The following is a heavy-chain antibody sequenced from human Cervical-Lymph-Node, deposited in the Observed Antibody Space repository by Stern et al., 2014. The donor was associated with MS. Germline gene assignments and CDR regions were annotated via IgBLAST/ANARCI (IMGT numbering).Heavy chain of an antibody. CDR3: ARDYGDYAFDY. CDR2: IYPGDSDT. Sequence: EVQLVESGAEVKKPGESLKISCKGSGYSFTANWIAWVRQTPGKGLAWMGIIYPGDSDTRYRPSCQGQVPISADKSISTAYLQWSSLKASDTAMYYCARDYGDYAFDYWGQGTLVTVSS. V-gene: IGHV5-51*01. D-gene: IGHD4-17*01. CDR1: GYSFTANW. J-gene: IGHJ4*02.